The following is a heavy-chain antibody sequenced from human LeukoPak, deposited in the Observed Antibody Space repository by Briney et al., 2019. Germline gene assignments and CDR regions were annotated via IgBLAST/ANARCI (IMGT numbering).Heavy chain of an antibody. Sequence: PGGSLRLSCAASGFTFSSYTMNWVRQAPGMGLEWVSSISDSSYYKYYADSVRGRFTVSRDNAKNSLYLQMNGLRAEDTAVYYCARRKDVVVVPGTMGYYLDVWGKGTTVTVSS. CDR1: GFTFSSYT. CDR2: ISDSSYYK. V-gene: IGHV3-21*01. J-gene: IGHJ6*03. CDR3: ARRKDVVVVPGTMGYYLDV. D-gene: IGHD2-2*01.